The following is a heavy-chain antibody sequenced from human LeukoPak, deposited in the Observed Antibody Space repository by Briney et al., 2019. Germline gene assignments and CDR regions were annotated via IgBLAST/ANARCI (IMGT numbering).Heavy chain of an antibody. V-gene: IGHV5-51*01. CDR1: GYSFPDYW. CDR2: IYPGDSDT. Sequence: GESLKISCKASGYSFPDYWIGWVRQMPGKGLEWMGIIYPGDSDTRYSPSFQGQVSISADKSISTAYLQWSSLKASDTAMYYCARRDRVVGSGSYSDWGQGTLVTVSS. D-gene: IGHD3-10*01. CDR3: ARRDRVVGSGSYSD. J-gene: IGHJ4*02.